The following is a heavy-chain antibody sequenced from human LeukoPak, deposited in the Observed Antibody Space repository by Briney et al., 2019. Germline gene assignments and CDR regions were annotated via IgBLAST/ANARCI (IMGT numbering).Heavy chain of an antibody. CDR1: GGSISSSSYS. CDR3: AREVQLHDYYYYNVDV. V-gene: IGHV4-39*07. D-gene: IGHD2-2*01. CDR2: FYESGST. J-gene: IGHJ6*03. Sequence: SETLSLTCTVSGGSISSSSYSWGWIRQPPGKGLEWIGSFYESGSTYYNPSLKSRVTISVDTSKNQFSLKVSSVTAADTAVYYCAREVQLHDYYYYNVDVWGKGTTVTVSS.